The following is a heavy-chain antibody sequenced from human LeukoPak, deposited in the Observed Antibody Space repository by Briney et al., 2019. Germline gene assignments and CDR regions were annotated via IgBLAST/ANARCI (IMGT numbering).Heavy chain of an antibody. CDR3: ARDWRVAAAANY. J-gene: IGHJ4*02. V-gene: IGHV3-30-3*01. CDR1: GFTFSNYA. Sequence: PGRSLRLSCAASGFTFSNYAIHWVRQAPGKGLEWVAVISYDGSNKYYADSVKGRFTISRDNSKNTLYLQMNSLRAEDTAVYYCARDWRVAAAANYWGQGTLVTVSS. CDR2: ISYDGSNK. D-gene: IGHD6-13*01.